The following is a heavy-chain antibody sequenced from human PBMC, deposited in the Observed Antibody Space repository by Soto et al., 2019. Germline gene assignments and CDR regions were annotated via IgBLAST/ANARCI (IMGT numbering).Heavy chain of an antibody. D-gene: IGHD2-15*01. Sequence: EVQLAESGGGLVKPGGSLRLSCAASGFSISSYSMNWVRQAPGKGLEWVSSISTSSHHSQYADSVRGRFTISRDNAKNSLYLQMDSVRDEDTAVYHCVPDVVAIADTGYWGQGTLVTVSS. CDR2: ISTSSHHS. CDR1: GFSISSYS. CDR3: VPDVVAIADTGY. V-gene: IGHV3-21*01. J-gene: IGHJ4*02.